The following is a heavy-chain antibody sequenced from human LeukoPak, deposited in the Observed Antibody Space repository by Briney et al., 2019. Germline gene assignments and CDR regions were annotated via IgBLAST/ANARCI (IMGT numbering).Heavy chain of an antibody. CDR2: ISWNSGSI. V-gene: IGHV3-9*01. CDR1: GFTFDDYA. J-gene: IGHJ4*02. CDR3: AKDSGGISGSGSHVYFDY. D-gene: IGHD3-10*01. Sequence: GGSLRLSCAASGFTFDDYAMHWVRQAPGKGLEWDSGISWNSGSIGYADSVKGRFTISRDNAKNSLYLQMNSLRAEDTALYYCAKDSGGISGSGSHVYFDYWGQGTLVTVSS.